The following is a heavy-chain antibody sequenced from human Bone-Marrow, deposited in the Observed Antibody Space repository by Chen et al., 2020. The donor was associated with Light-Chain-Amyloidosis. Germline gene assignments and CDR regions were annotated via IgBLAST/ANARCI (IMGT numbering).Heavy chain of an antibody. CDR2: ISSSSSYM. V-gene: IGHV3-21*01. CDR1: GFTFSSYS. Sequence: EVQLVESGGGLVKPGGSLRLSCAASGFTFSSYSMNWVRQAPGKGLEWVSSISSSSSYMYYADSVKGRFTISRDNAKNSLYLQMNSLRAEDTAVYYCARDPVTGTTWAYGMDVWGQGTTVTVSS. J-gene: IGHJ6*02. D-gene: IGHD1-7*01. CDR3: ARDPVTGTTWAYGMDV.